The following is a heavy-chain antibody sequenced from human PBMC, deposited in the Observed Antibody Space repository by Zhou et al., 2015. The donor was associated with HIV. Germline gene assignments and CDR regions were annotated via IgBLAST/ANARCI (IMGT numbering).Heavy chain of an antibody. CDR3: ARGDTNDAFDI. J-gene: IGHJ3*02. CDR2: VVPLFSTA. Sequence: QVHLVQSGAEVKKPGSSVKISCKASGGTFSNLILNYVRQAPGQGLEWMGGVVPLFSTARYSQSFQGRLTITADESTSTVNMELSGLKSDDTAVYYCARGDTNDAFDIWGHGTNGXRLF. CDR1: GGTFSNLI. D-gene: IGHD3-16*01. V-gene: IGHV1-69*01.